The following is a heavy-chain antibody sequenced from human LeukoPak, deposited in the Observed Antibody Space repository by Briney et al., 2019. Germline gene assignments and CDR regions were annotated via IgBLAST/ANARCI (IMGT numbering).Heavy chain of an antibody. CDR1: GFTFSSYA. Sequence: GGSLRLSCAASGFTFSSYAMSWVRQAPGKGLEWVSAFSGSGASTYYADSVKGRFTISRDNSKNTLYLQMDSLRAEDTAVYYCAKALSRSRSIAVAGYACGFDYWGQGTLVTVSS. CDR2: FSGSGAST. CDR3: AKALSRSRSIAVAGYACGFDY. J-gene: IGHJ4*02. D-gene: IGHD6-19*01. V-gene: IGHV3-23*01.